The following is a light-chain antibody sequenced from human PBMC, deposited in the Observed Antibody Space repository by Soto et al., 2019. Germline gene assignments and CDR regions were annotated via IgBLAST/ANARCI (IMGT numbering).Light chain of an antibody. CDR2: DAS. CDR1: QSVSSY. CDR3: QHRMNWPLT. Sequence: EIVLTQSPATLSLSPGERATLSCRASQSVSSYLLWYQQKPGQAPRLLIYDASNRATGIPARFSGSGSVTDFTLTISSLEPEDFAVYYCQHRMNWPLTFGQGTRLEIK. J-gene: IGKJ5*01. V-gene: IGKV3-11*01.